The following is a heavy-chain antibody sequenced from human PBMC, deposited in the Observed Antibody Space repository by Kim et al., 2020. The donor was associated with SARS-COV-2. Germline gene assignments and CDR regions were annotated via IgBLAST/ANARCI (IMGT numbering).Heavy chain of an antibody. Sequence: GGSLRLSCAASGFTFSSYGMHWVRQAPGKGLEWVAVISYDGSNKYYADSVKGRFTISRDNSKNTLYLQMNSLRAEDTAVYYCARERGREYSYGWVYYYYGMDVWGQGTTVTVSS. J-gene: IGHJ6*02. D-gene: IGHD5-18*01. CDR2: ISYDGSNK. V-gene: IGHV3-33*05. CDR1: GFTFSSYG. CDR3: ARERGREYSYGWVYYYYGMDV.